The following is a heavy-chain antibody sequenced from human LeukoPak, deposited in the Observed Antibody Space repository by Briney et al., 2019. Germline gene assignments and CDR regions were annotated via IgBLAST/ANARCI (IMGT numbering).Heavy chain of an antibody. Sequence: PGGSLRLSCAASGFNFSSYNMNWVRQAPGKGLEWVASIKQDGSERYYVDSVKGRFTISRDNAKNSLYLQMNSLRAEDTAVYYCTKDSDWAIDYWGQGTLVIVSS. CDR3: TKDSDWAIDY. CDR2: IKQDGSER. CDR1: GFNFSSYN. V-gene: IGHV3-7*03. D-gene: IGHD6-19*01. J-gene: IGHJ4*02.